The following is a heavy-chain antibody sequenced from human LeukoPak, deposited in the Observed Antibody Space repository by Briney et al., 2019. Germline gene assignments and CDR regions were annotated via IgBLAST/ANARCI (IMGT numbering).Heavy chain of an antibody. D-gene: IGHD3-10*01. Sequence: GGSLRLSCAASGFTFSSYSMNWVRQSPGKGLEWVSSISSSGSDTYYADSVKGRFTISRDNAKNSLYLQMNSLRAEDTAVYYCARQGAVPYSGQGTLVTVSS. CDR3: ARQGAVPY. J-gene: IGHJ4*02. V-gene: IGHV3-21*01. CDR2: ISSSGSDT. CDR1: GFTFSSYS.